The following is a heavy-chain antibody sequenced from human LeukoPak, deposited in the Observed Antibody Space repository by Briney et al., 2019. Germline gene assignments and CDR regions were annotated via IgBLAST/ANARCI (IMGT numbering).Heavy chain of an antibody. J-gene: IGHJ4*02. Sequence: SSETLSLTCTVSGGSISTYYWNWIRQPPGKGLEWIGYIYHSGSTNYNPSLKSRVTISVDTSKNQFSLKLSSVTAADTAVYYCALEMATLVYWGQGTLVTVSS. V-gene: IGHV4-59*12. CDR1: GGSISTYY. CDR3: ALEMATLVY. CDR2: IYHSGST. D-gene: IGHD5-24*01.